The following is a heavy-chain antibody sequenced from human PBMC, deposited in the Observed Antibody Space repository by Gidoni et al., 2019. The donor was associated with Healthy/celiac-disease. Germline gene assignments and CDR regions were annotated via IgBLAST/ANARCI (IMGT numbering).Heavy chain of an antibody. CDR3: ARTIFGVVIIPAYFDY. CDR2: IYYSGST. J-gene: IGHJ4*02. D-gene: IGHD3-3*01. CDR1: GASISSSSYY. V-gene: IGHV4-39*01. Sequence: QLQLQESGPGLVQPSETLSLTCTVSGASISSSSYYWGWIRQPPGKGLEWIGSIYYSGSTYYNPSLKSRVTISVDTSKNQFSLKLSSVTAADTAVYYCARTIFGVVIIPAYFDYWGQGTLVTVSS.